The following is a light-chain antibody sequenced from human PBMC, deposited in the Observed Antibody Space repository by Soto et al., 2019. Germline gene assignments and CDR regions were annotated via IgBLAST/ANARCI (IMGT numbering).Light chain of an antibody. CDR3: QHFNNWPPELT. CDR2: GAS. J-gene: IGKJ4*01. CDR1: QSISNN. Sequence: EVVMTQSPATLSVSPGERATLSCRASQSISNNLAWYQQKPDQAPRLLIFGASTRATGVPARFSGSGSGTEFILTISSLQSEDFATYYCQHFNNWPPELTFGGGTKVEIK. V-gene: IGKV3-15*01.